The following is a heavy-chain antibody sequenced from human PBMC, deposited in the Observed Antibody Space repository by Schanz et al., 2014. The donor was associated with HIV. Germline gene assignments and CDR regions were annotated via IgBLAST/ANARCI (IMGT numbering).Heavy chain of an antibody. Sequence: QVQLQESGPGLVKPSETLSLTCAVYGGSFRGYYWTWIRQFPHMGLEWIGKVRHTGGTNYNPSLNRRVTMSVDMSKNQFSLKMTSVTAADTAMYFCARGDFGGNSVDFWGHGNLVTVSS. CDR3: ARGDFGGNSVDF. D-gene: IGHD2-21*02. CDR2: VRHTGGT. V-gene: IGHV4-34*10. CDR1: GGSFRGYY. J-gene: IGHJ4*01.